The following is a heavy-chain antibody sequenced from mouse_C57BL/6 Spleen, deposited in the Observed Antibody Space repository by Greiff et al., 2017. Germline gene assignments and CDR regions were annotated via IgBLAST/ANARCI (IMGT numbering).Heavy chain of an antibody. Sequence: DVKLVESGGGLVKPGASLKLSCAASGFTFTDYGMHWVRQSPEKGLEWVAYISSGSGTTYYADTVKGRFTISIDNAKNTLFLQMTSLRSEDTAMYYYARRGYGSSALPFDYWGQGTTLTVSS. CDR1: GFTFTDYG. J-gene: IGHJ2*01. D-gene: IGHD1-1*01. CDR3: ARRGYGSSALPFDY. V-gene: IGHV5-17*01. CDR2: ISSGSGTT.